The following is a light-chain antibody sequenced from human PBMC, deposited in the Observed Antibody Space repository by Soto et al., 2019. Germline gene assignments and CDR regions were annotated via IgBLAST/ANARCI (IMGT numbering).Light chain of an antibody. J-gene: IGLJ1*01. CDR1: TSNLGAGYD. Sequence: QPVVTQPASVSGAPGQSVSISCTGTTSNLGAGYDVHWYQHLPGTAPTLLISDNTNRPSGVPDRFSGSKSGSSASLAISGLQSEDEADYYCQSYDKSLRAYVFGPGTKLTVL. V-gene: IGLV1-40*01. CDR3: QSYDKSLRAYV. CDR2: DNT.